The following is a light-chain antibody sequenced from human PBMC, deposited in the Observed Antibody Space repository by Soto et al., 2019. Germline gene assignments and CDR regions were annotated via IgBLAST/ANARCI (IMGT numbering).Light chain of an antibody. CDR3: SSYTSSSIDYV. J-gene: IGLJ1*01. CDR2: EVS. V-gene: IGLV2-14*01. Sequence: QSALTQPASFSGSPGRSITISCTGPTGDVGGYNYVSWYQQHPGKAPKLMIYEVSNRPSGVSNRFSGSKSGNTASLTISGRQAEDEADYYCSSYTSSSIDYVFGTGTKLTVL. CDR1: TGDVGGYNY.